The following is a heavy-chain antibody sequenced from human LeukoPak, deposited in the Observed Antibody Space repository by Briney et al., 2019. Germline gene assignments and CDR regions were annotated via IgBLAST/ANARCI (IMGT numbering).Heavy chain of an antibody. CDR3: ARDQDYGFDY. CDR2: FSTRSNTI. Sequence: GWSLSLSCVSSGFTFRRYSMNWVRQAPGRGLECVSYFSTRSNTISYADSVKGRFAISRDNAKNSLYLQMNRLRDEDTAVYYCARDQDYGFDYWGQGTLVTVSS. CDR1: GFTFRRYS. V-gene: IGHV3-48*02. D-gene: IGHD4/OR15-4a*01. J-gene: IGHJ4*02.